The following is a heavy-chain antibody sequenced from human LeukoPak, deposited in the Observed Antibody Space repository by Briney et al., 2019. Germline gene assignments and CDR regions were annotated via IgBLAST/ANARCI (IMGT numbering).Heavy chain of an antibody. CDR1: GGTFSSYA. Sequence: GASVKVSCKASGGTFSSYAISWGRESPGQGREWMGGISPIFGTADYAQKCQGRVTITAEESPSTAYMELSSMSSEDTAVYYCARGTDTALVTPIAHDYWGQGTMVTVSS. CDR2: ISPIFGTA. CDR3: ARGTDTALVTPIAHDY. V-gene: IGHV1-69*13. D-gene: IGHD5-18*01. J-gene: IGHJ4*02.